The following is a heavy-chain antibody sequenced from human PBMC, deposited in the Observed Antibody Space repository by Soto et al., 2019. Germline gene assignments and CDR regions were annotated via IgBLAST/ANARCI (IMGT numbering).Heavy chain of an antibody. V-gene: IGHV1-69*13. Sequence: GASVKVSCKASGGTFSSYAISWVRQAPGQGLEWMGGIIPIFGTANYAQKFQGRVTITADESTSTAYMELSSLRSEDTAVYYCAREYTVTTNYYYCGMDVWGQGTTVTVSS. CDR2: IIPIFGTA. CDR1: GGTFSSYA. D-gene: IGHD4-4*01. J-gene: IGHJ6*02. CDR3: AREYTVTTNYYYCGMDV.